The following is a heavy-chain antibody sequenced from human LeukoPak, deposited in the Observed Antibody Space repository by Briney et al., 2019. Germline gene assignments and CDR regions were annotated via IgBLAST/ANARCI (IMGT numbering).Heavy chain of an antibody. Sequence: GSLRLSCAASGFTFSSYDMSWVRQAPGKGLEWVSAISGSGGSTYYADSVKGRFTISRDNSKNTLYLQMNSLRAEDTAVYYCAKTPSYYDSSGYYSFDYWGQGTLVTVSS. J-gene: IGHJ4*02. CDR1: GFTFSSYD. D-gene: IGHD3-22*01. CDR3: AKTPSYYDSSGYYSFDY. V-gene: IGHV3-23*01. CDR2: ISGSGGST.